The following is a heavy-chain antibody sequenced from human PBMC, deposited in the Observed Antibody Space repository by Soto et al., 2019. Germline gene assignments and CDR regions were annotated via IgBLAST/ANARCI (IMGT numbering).Heavy chain of an antibody. CDR3: AKGGYNYGFLFDC. CDR1: GFTVSSSN. CDR2: IYSGGST. Sequence: PGGSLRLSCAASGFTVSSSNMRWVRQAPGKGLEWVSLIYSGGSTYYADSVKGRFTISRDNSKNTLYLQMNSLRAEDTAVYYCAKGGYNYGFLFDCWGQGTLVTVSS. D-gene: IGHD5-18*01. V-gene: IGHV3-66*01. J-gene: IGHJ4*02.